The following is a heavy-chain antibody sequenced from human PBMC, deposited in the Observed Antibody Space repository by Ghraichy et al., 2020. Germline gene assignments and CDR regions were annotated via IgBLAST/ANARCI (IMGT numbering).Heavy chain of an antibody. Sequence: SLNISCAASGFTVSTNYMSWVRQAPGKGLEWISVIFSGGTTYYADSVKGRFTIFRDSSKNTLYLQMKSLRTEDTAVYYCARETGVKGGLLDYWGQGTLVTVSS. J-gene: IGHJ4*02. D-gene: IGHD3-10*01. V-gene: IGHV3-66*01. CDR1: GFTVSTNY. CDR3: ARETGVKGGLLDY. CDR2: IFSGGTT.